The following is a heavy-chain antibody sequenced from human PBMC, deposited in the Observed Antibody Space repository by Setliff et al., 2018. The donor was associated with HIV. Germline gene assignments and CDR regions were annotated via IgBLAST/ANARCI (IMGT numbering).Heavy chain of an antibody. CDR1: GYTFTGYY. Sequence: ASVKVSCKASGYTFTGYYMHWVRQAPGQGLEWMGRINPNSGGTNYAQKFQGRVTMTRDTSISTAYMELSRLRSEDTAMYYCARAIYSGYYYREFDYWGQGTLVTVSS. D-gene: IGHD5-12*01. CDR3: ARAIYSGYYYREFDY. V-gene: IGHV1-2*06. J-gene: IGHJ4*02. CDR2: INPNSGGT.